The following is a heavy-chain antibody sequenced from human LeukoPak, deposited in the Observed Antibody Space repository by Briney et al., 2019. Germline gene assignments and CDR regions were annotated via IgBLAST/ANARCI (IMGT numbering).Heavy chain of an antibody. J-gene: IGHJ4*02. CDR1: GGSISNYY. CDR3: TRGRAYYDSTGYYY. V-gene: IGHV4-59*01. Sequence: SETLSLTCSVSGGSISNYYWSWIRQPPGKGLEWVGYVYYSGGTDYNPSLETRVTISVDTSKNQFSLKLSSVTAADTAVYYCTRGRAYYDSTGYYYWGRGILVTVSS. D-gene: IGHD3-22*01. CDR2: VYYSGGT.